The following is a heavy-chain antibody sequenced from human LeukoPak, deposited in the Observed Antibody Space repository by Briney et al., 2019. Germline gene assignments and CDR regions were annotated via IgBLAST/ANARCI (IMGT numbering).Heavy chain of an antibody. Sequence: ASVKVSCKASGYTFTSYGISWVRQAPGQGLEWMGWIIAYNGNTNYAQKLQGRVAMTTDTSTSTAYMELRSLRSDDTAVYYCAVGRGYSYGPGPFDYWGQGTLVTVSS. J-gene: IGHJ4*02. D-gene: IGHD5-18*01. CDR3: AVGRGYSYGPGPFDY. CDR2: IIAYNGNT. V-gene: IGHV1-18*01. CDR1: GYTFTSYG.